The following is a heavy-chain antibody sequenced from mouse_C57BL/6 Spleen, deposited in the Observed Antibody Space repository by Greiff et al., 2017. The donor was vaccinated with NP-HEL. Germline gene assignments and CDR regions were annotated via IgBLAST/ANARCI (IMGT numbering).Heavy chain of an antibody. Sequence: EVKLVESGPGMVKPSQSLSLTCTVTGYSITSGYDWHWIRHFPGNKLEWMGYISYSGSTNYNPSLKSRISITHDTSKNHFFLKLNSVTTEDTATYYCARETVVPYFDYWGQGTTLTVSS. D-gene: IGHD1-1*01. CDR2: ISYSGST. J-gene: IGHJ2*01. CDR3: ARETVVPYFDY. CDR1: GYSITSGYD. V-gene: IGHV3-1*01.